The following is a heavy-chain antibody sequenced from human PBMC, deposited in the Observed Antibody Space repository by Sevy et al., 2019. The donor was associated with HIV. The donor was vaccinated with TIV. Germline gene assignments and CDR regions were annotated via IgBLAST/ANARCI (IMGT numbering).Heavy chain of an antibody. CDR2: ISGSGRST. D-gene: IGHD6-19*01. J-gene: IGHJ4*02. V-gene: IGHV3-23*01. CDR1: GFTFSSYA. Sequence: GGSLRLSCAASGFTFSSYAMSWVRQAPGKGLEWVSAISGSGRSTYYADSVKGRFTISRDNSKNTLYLQMNSLRAEDTAVYYCAKDVAVAGDAYWGQGTLVTVSS. CDR3: AKDVAVAGDAY.